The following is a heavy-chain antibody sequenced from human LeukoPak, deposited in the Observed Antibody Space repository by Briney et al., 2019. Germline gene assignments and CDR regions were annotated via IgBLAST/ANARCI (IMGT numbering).Heavy chain of an antibody. D-gene: IGHD2-2*01. Sequence: PGGSLRLSCAASGFIFSSYSMNWVRQAPGKGLEWVSYISSASGSIYYADSVKGRFTISRDNAKNSLFLQMNSLRAEDTAVYYCARLPAYCSSTSCYYDYWGQGTLVTVSS. J-gene: IGHJ4*02. V-gene: IGHV3-48*04. CDR1: GFIFSSYS. CDR3: ARLPAYCSSTSCYYDY. CDR2: ISSASGSI.